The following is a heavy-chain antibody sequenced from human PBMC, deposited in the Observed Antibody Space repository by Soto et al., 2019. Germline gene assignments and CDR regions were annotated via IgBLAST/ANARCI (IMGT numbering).Heavy chain of an antibody. J-gene: IGHJ5*02. CDR2: IYYSGST. CDR3: ARHNSYSSSYNWFDP. V-gene: IGHV4-39*01. CDR1: GGSINRSTHY. D-gene: IGHD6-13*01. Sequence: PSETLSLTCTVSGGSINRSTHYWGWIRQPPGKGLEWIGSIYYSGSTYYNPSLKSRVTISVDTSKNQFSLKLSSVTAADPAVYYCARHNSYSSSYNWFDPWGQGTLVTVSS.